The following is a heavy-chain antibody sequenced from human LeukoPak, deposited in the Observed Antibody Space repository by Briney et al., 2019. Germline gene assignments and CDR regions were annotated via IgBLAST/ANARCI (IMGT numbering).Heavy chain of an antibody. CDR1: GFTFSNYA. V-gene: IGHV3-23*01. J-gene: IGHJ1*01. CDR3: ARDPNGNYVGAFDFQR. D-gene: IGHD4-17*01. CDR2: ITDSSVST. Sequence: GGSLRLSCAASGFTFSNYAMSWVRQAPGKGLEWVSSITDSSVSTYYADSVKGRFSISRDNYKNTLYLQMSSLRAEDTAVYYCARDPNGNYVGAFDFQRWGQGTLVTVSS.